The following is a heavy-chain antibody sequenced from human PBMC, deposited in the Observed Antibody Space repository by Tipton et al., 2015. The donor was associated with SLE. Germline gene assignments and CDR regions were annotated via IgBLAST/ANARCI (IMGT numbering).Heavy chain of an antibody. D-gene: IGHD3/OR15-3a*01. J-gene: IGHJ6*02. CDR3: TREDGHYYYGMDV. V-gene: IGHV3-74*01. Sequence: GSLRLSCAASGFTFTNYWMHWVRQAPGKGLVWVSRINSDGSGSIYADSVKGRFTISRDQAKHTVYLQMNSLSVDDTAVYYCTREDGHYYYGMDVWGQGTTVIVSS. CDR1: GFTFTNYW. CDR2: INSDGSGS.